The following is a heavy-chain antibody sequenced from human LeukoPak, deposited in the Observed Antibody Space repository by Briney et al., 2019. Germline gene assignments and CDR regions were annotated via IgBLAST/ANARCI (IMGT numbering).Heavy chain of an antibody. D-gene: IGHD1-1*01. CDR1: GFTFSSYE. V-gene: IGHV3-48*03. CDR3: ARGGELERRYDAFDI. CDR2: ISSSGSTI. Sequence: GGSLRLSCAASGFTFSSYEMNWVRQAPGKGLEWVSYISSSGSTIYYADSVKGRFTISRDNAKNSLYLQMNSLRAEDTAVYYCARGGELERRYDAFDIWGQGTMVTVSS. J-gene: IGHJ3*02.